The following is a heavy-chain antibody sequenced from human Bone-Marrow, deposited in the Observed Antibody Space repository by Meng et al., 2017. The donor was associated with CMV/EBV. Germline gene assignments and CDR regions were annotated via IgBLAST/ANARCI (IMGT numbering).Heavy chain of an antibody. CDR3: ARDVGWFAHDY. CDR2: IKEDGSQK. CDR1: GFIFSKHW. D-gene: IGHD3-3*01. J-gene: IGHJ4*02. V-gene: IGHV3-7*01. Sequence: GESPKISCAASGFIFSKHWMSWVRQAPGKGLEWVANIKEDGSQKYYVDSVKGRFTISRDNADNSLYLQMNRLRAEDTAVYYCARDVGWFAHDYWGQGTLVTVSS.